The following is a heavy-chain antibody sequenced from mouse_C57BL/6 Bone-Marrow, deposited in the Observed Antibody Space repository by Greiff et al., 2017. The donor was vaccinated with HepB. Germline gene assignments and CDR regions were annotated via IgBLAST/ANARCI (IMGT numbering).Heavy chain of an antibody. Sequence: DVMLVESGGGLVQSGRSLRLSCATSGFTFGDFYMEWVRQAPGKGLEWIAASRNKANDYTTEYSASGKGRFIVSRDTSQSILYLQMNTLRAEDTAIYYCARDAMGDDYAPMDYWGQGTSVTVSS. CDR2: SRNKANDYTT. V-gene: IGHV7-1*01. CDR3: ARDAMGDDYAPMDY. D-gene: IGHD2-4*01. CDR1: GFTFGDFY. J-gene: IGHJ4*01.